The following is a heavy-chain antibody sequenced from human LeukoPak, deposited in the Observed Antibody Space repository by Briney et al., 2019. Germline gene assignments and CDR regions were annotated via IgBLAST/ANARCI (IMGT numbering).Heavy chain of an antibody. CDR2: ISGSGSRT. CDR1: GFTFSSYA. J-gene: IGHJ4*02. D-gene: IGHD3-22*01. CDR3: AKDDRGGGSGYYYVDGNFDY. Sequence: PGGSLRLSCAASGFTFSSYAMSWVRQAPGKGLEWVSAISGSGSRTYYADSVKGRFTISRDNSKNTLYLQMNSLRAEDTAVYYCAKDDRGGGSGYYYVDGNFDYWGQGTLVTVSS. V-gene: IGHV3-23*01.